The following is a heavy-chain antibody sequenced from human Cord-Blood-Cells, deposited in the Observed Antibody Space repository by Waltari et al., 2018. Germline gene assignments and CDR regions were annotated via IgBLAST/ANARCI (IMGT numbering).Heavy chain of an antibody. J-gene: IGHJ5*02. Sequence: QVQLQESGPGLVQPSQTLSLTCTVSVGSLSSGSSYWSWIRQTAGKGLEWIGYIDTSGSTNYNPPLKSRVTISVDTSKNQFSLKLSSVTAADTAVYYCARVGSYNWFDPWGQGTLVTVSS. V-gene: IGHV4-61*09. CDR3: ARVGSYNWFDP. D-gene: IGHD1-1*01. CDR2: IDTSGST. CDR1: VGSLSSGSSY.